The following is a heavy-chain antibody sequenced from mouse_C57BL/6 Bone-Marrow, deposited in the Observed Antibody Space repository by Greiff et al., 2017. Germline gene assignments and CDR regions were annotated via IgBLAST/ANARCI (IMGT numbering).Heavy chain of an antibody. Sequence: EVKVVESGAELVKPGASVKLSCTASGFNIKDYYMHWVKQRTEQGLEWIGRIDPEDGETKYAPKFQGKATITADTSSNTAYLQLSSLTSEDTAVYYCFRGNYYSYYAMDDWGQGTSVTVSS. V-gene: IGHV14-2*01. J-gene: IGHJ4*01. CDR3: FRGNYYSYYAMDD. D-gene: IGHD2-1*01. CDR2: IDPEDGET. CDR1: GFNIKDYY.